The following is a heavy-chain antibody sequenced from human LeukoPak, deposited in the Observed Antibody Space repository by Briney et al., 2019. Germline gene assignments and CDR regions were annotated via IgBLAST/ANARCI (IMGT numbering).Heavy chain of an antibody. CDR1: GFTFSSYA. Sequence: GRSLRLSCAASGFTFSSYAMHWVRQAPGKGREWVAVISYDGSNKYYADSVKGRFTISRDNSKNTLYLQMNSLRAEDTAVYYCARGDYYDRAYNWFDPWGQGTLVTVSS. CDR3: ARGDYYDRAYNWFDP. J-gene: IGHJ5*02. V-gene: IGHV3-30*04. CDR2: ISYDGSNK. D-gene: IGHD3-22*01.